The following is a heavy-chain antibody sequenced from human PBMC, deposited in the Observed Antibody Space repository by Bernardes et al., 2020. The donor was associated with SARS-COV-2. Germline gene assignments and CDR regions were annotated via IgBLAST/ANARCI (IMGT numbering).Heavy chain of an antibody. J-gene: IGHJ4*02. CDR1: GYILIELF. V-gene: IGHV1-24*01. CDR3: ATGFGYYGSGSLLY. D-gene: IGHD3-10*01. CDR2: FDLEDGET. Sequence: ASVKVTCKLSGYILIELFMHWVRQAPGKGLEWMGGFDLEDGETIYAQKFQGRVTMTVDTSTDTAYMELSSLRSEDTAVYYCATGFGYYGSGSLLYWGQGTLVTVSS.